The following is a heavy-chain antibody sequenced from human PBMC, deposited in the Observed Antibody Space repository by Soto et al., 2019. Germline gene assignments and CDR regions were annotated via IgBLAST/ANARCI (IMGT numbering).Heavy chain of an antibody. Sequence: EVQLVQSGAEVKKPGESLKISCKGSGYSFTSYWIGWVRQMPGKGLEWMGIIYPGDSDTRYSPSFQGQVTISADKSISTAYLQCSRLKASDTAMYYCARTSAAGKYYYGMDVWGQGTTVTVSS. CDR1: GYSFTSYW. V-gene: IGHV5-51*01. J-gene: IGHJ6*02. CDR2: IYPGDSDT. D-gene: IGHD6-13*01. CDR3: ARTSAAGKYYYGMDV.